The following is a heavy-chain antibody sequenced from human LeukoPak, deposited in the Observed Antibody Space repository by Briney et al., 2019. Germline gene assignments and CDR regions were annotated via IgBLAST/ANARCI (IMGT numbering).Heavy chain of an antibody. CDR3: GRDSGGSIRYYYYGMDV. J-gene: IGHJ6*04. D-gene: IGHD3-9*01. Sequence: ASVKVSCKASGYTFTSYGISWVRQAPGQGLEWMGWISAYNGNTNYAQKLQGRATMTTDTSTSTAYMELRSLRSDDTAVYYCGRDSGGSIRYYYYGMDVWGKGTTVTVSS. V-gene: IGHV1-18*04. CDR1: GYTFTSYG. CDR2: ISAYNGNT.